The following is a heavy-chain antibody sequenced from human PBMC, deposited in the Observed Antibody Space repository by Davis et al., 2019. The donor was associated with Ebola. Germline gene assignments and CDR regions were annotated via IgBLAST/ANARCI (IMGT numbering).Heavy chain of an antibody. D-gene: IGHD2-2*01. Sequence: AASVKVSCKASGGTFSSSAISWVRQAPGQGLEWMGGIIPIFGTANYAQKFQGRVTIIADKSTSTAYMELSSLRSEDTAVYYCARVSVVVPYGMDVWGQGTTVTVSS. V-gene: IGHV1-69*06. CDR1: GGTFSSSA. CDR3: ARVSVVVPYGMDV. J-gene: IGHJ6*02. CDR2: IIPIFGTA.